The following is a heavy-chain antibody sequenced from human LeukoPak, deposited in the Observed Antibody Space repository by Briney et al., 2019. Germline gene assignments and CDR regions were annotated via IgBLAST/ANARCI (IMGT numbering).Heavy chain of an antibody. CDR3: ARDQTQTGPTTVDY. D-gene: IGHD1-14*01. CDR1: GFTFSNSW. J-gene: IGHJ4*02. Sequence: GGSLRLSCVASGFTFSNSWMHWVRQTPGKGLLWVSRINTDGTNTKYADSVKGRFTISRDNAKNTLYLQMNTLRAEDTADYYCARDQTQTGPTTVDYWGQGTLVTVSS. CDR2: INTDGTNT. V-gene: IGHV3-74*03.